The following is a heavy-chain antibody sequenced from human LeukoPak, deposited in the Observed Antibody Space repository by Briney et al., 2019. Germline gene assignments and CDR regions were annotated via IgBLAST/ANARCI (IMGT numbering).Heavy chain of an antibody. CDR2: INWNGGST. J-gene: IGHJ6*03. Sequence: GGSLRLSCAASGFTFDDYGMSWVRQAPGKGLEWVSGINWNGGSTGYADSVKGRFTISRDNAKNSVYLQMNSLRAEDTALYYCARDTGEPSYYYYMDLWGKGTTVTVSS. D-gene: IGHD7-27*01. CDR3: ARDTGEPSYYYYMDL. V-gene: IGHV3-20*04. CDR1: GFTFDDYG.